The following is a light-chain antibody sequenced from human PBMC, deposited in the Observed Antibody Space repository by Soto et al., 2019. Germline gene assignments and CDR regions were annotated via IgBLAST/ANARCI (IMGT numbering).Light chain of an antibody. Sequence: SVLIQPASVSGSRGQSITISCTGASSDVGGYNYVSWYQQFPGRAPKVMIYEVTNRPSGVSNRFSGSKSGNTASLTITGLQAEDEADYYCSSYTSSNTLIFGGGTQLTVL. CDR3: SSYTSSNTLI. CDR2: EVT. J-gene: IGLJ2*01. CDR1: SSDVGGYNY. V-gene: IGLV2-14*01.